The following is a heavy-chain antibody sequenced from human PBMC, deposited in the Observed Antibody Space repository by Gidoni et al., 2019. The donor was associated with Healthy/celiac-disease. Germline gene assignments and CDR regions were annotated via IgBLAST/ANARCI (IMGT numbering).Heavy chain of an antibody. CDR2: IRSKAYGGTT. Sequence: EVQLVESGVGLVQPGRSLRLSCTASGFTFGAYALSWFRKAPGKGLGWVGFIRSKAYGGTTEYAASVKGRVTISRDDSKSIAYLQMNSLKTEDTAVYYCTRDRTASGWLLGRERNFDYWGQGTLVTVSS. V-gene: IGHV3-49*03. CDR1: GFTFGAYA. CDR3: TRDRTASGWLLGRERNFDY. D-gene: IGHD6-19*01. J-gene: IGHJ4*02.